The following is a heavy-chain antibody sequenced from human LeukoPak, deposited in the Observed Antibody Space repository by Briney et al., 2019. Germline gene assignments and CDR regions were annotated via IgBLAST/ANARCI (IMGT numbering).Heavy chain of an antibody. V-gene: IGHV1-2*07. Sequence: ASVKVSCKASGGTFSSYAFSWVRQAPGQGLEWMGWLNPNSGGINDYAHKFQGRVTMTRDTSINTAYMELSSLRSDDTAVFYCARGTTHWGQGTLITVSS. CDR3: ARGTTH. CDR2: LNPNSGGI. CDR1: GGTFSSYA. J-gene: IGHJ4*02. D-gene: IGHD1/OR15-1a*01.